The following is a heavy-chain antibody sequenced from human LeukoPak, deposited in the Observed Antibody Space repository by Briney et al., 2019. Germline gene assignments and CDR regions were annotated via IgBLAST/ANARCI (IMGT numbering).Heavy chain of an antibody. D-gene: IGHD3-22*01. CDR1: DGSISSYY. J-gene: IGHJ4*02. CDR2: IYYSGST. CDR3: ARRLGVMNPFDY. V-gene: IGHV4-59*08. Sequence: SQTLSLTCTVSDGSISSYYWSWIRQPPGKGLEWIGYIYYSGSTNYNPSVKSRVTISVDTSKNQFSLKLSSVTAADTAVYYCARRLGVMNPFDYWGQGTLVTVSS.